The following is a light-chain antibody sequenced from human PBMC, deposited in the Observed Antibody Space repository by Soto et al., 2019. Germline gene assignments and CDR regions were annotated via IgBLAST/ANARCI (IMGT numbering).Light chain of an antibody. J-gene: IGKJ3*01. CDR2: GAS. Sequence: VLTQSPGTLSLSPGERATLSRRASQSFSSSYLAWYQQRPGQAPRLLIFGASYRATGIPDRFSGSGSGTDFTLTISRLEPEDFAVYYCQQYSSSPPEFTFGPGTKVDIK. V-gene: IGKV3-20*01. CDR1: QSFSSSY. CDR3: QQYSSSPPEFT.